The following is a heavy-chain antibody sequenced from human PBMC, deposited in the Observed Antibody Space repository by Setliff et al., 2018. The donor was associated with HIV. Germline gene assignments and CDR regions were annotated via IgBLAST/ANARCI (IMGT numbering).Heavy chain of an antibody. V-gene: IGHV4-59*11. D-gene: IGHD1-7*01. CDR2: VDYSGDT. Sequence: PSETLSLTCSISGATIHYHYWSWIRQPPGKGLEWIGYVDYSGDTEYNPSLQSRATISRDPSKSQVSLNLNSATAADTAVYYCTRGPGGTVPKHLEAFDVWGRGAVVTVSS. J-gene: IGHJ3*01. CDR1: GATIHYHY. CDR3: TRGPGGTVPKHLEAFDV.